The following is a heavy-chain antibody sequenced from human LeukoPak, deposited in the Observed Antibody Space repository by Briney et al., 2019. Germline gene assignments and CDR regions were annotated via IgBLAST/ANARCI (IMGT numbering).Heavy chain of an antibody. D-gene: IGHD3-22*01. J-gene: IGHJ5*02. Sequence: PSETLSLTCTVSGGSISSSSYYWGWIRQPPGKGLEWIGSIYYSGSTYYNPSLKSRVTISVDTSKNQFSLKLSSVTAADTAVYYCARDLSPAYYDSSGYYYPEPLGNWFDPWGQGTLVTVSS. V-gene: IGHV4-39*07. CDR3: ARDLSPAYYDSSGYYYPEPLGNWFDP. CDR2: IYYSGST. CDR1: GGSISSSSYY.